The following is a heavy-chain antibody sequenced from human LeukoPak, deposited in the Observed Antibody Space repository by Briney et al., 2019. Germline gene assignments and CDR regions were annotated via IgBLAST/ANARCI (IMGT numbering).Heavy chain of an antibody. D-gene: IGHD3-10*01. CDR3: ARDPVITMVRGMDV. Sequence: GGSLRLSCAASGFTSSSYWMHWVRQAPGKGLVWVSRINSDGSSTSYADSVKGRFTISRDNAKNTLYLQMNSLRAEDTAVYYCARDPVITMVRGMDVWGKGTTVTISS. V-gene: IGHV3-74*01. CDR2: INSDGSST. J-gene: IGHJ6*03. CDR1: GFTSSSYW.